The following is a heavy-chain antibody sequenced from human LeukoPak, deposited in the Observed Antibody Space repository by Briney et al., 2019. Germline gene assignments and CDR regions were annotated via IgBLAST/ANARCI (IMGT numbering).Heavy chain of an antibody. V-gene: IGHV4-34*01. J-gene: IGHJ4*02. CDR2: INHSGST. Sequence: SETLSLTRAVYGGSFSGYYWSWIRQPPGKGLEWIGEINHSGSTNYNPSLKSRVTISVDTSKNQFSLKLSSVTAADTAVYYCASHYYDSSGYYYFDYWGQGTLVTVSS. D-gene: IGHD3-22*01. CDR3: ASHYYDSSGYYYFDY. CDR1: GGSFSGYY.